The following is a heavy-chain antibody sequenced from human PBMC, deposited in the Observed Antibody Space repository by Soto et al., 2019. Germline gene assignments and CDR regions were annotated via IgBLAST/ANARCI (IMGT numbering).Heavy chain of an antibody. CDR1: GGSISSSSYY. Sequence: PSETLSLTCTVSGGSISSSSYYWGWIRQPPGKGLEWIGSIYYSGSTYYNPSLKSRVTISVDTSKNQFSLKLSSVTAADTAVYYCARNTAMVMNYYYGMDVWGQGTTVTVSS. CDR2: IYYSGST. CDR3: ARNTAMVMNYYYGMDV. V-gene: IGHV4-39*01. D-gene: IGHD5-18*01. J-gene: IGHJ6*02.